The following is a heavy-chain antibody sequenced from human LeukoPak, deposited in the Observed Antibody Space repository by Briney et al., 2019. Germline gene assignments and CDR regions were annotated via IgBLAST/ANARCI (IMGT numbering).Heavy chain of an antibody. CDR3: ARVYYCYGMDV. V-gene: IGHV3-30-3*01. J-gene: IGHJ6*02. Sequence: SGGSLRLSCAASGFTFSSYAMHWVRQAPGKGLEWVAVISYDGSNKYYADSVKGRFTISRDNSKNTLYLQMNSLRAEDTAVYYCARVYYCYGMDVWGQGTTVTVSS. CDR2: ISYDGSNK. CDR1: GFTFSSYA.